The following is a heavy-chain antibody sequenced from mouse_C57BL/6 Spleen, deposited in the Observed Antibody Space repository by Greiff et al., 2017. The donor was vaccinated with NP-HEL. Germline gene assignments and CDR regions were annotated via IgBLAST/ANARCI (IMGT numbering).Heavy chain of an antibody. V-gene: IGHV5-4*01. CDR2: ISDGGSYT. Sequence: VQLKESGGGLVKPGGSLKLSCAASGFTFSSYAMSWVRQTPEKRLEWVATISDGGSYTYYPENVKGRFTISRDNAKNNLYLQMSHLKSEDTAMYYCARSITTVVTLYWYFDVWGTGTTVTVSS. J-gene: IGHJ1*03. CDR3: ARSITTVVTLYWYFDV. CDR1: GFTFSSYA. D-gene: IGHD1-1*01.